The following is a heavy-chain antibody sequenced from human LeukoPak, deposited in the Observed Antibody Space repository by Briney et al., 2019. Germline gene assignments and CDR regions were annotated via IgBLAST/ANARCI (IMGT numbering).Heavy chain of an antibody. Sequence: PGGSLRLSCAASGFTFSSYSMNWVRQAPGKGLEWVSRINSDGSSTSYADSVKGRFTISRDNAKNTLYLQMNSLRAEDTAVYYCARSPNVEMATIFLDYWGQGTLVTVSS. CDR2: INSDGSST. J-gene: IGHJ4*02. CDR1: GFTFSSYS. CDR3: ARSPNVEMATIFLDY. D-gene: IGHD5-24*01. V-gene: IGHV3-74*01.